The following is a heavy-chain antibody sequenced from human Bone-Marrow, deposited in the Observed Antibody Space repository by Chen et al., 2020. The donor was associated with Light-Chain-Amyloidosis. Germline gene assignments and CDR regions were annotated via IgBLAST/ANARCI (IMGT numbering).Heavy chain of an antibody. Sequence: EVQMMESGGGLIQPGGSLRLSCAAFGFTFSSHALSWVRQAPGKGLEWVSTITFSGGTTYFSSSVKCPFTISRDNSKNTLYLQMNNLRAEDTAVYYCSNSLDILTGYFDYWCQGTLVTVSS. CDR1: GFTFSSHA. V-gene: IGHV3-23*01. CDR2: ITFSGGTT. D-gene: IGHD3-9*01. J-gene: IGHJ4*02. CDR3: SNSLDILTGYFDY.